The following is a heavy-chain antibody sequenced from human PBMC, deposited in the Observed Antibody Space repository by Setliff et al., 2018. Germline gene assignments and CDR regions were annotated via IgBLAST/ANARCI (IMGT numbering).Heavy chain of an antibody. CDR3: ASLSRSYYDASGYFSNPFDI. D-gene: IGHD3-22*01. V-gene: IGHV3-48*04. CDR2: ISSSGGTI. CDR1: GFIFSFHS. Sequence: GGSLRLSCAASGFIFSFHSMNWVRQAPGKGLEWVSYISSSGGTIYYADSVKGRFTISRDNAKNSLYLQMNSLRAEDTALYCCASLSRSYYDASGYFSNPFDIWGQGTVVTVSS. J-gene: IGHJ3*02.